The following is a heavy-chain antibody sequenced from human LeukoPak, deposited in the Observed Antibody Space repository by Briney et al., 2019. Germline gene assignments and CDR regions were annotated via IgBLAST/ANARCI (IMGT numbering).Heavy chain of an antibody. CDR1: GFTFDDYA. J-gene: IGHJ5*02. CDR3: AKDKVALGMVRGVTYNWFDP. Sequence: GRSLRLSCAASGFTFDDYAMHWVRQAPGKGLEWVSGISWNSGSIGYADSVKGRFTISRDNAKNSLYLQMNSLRAEDTALYYCAKDKVALGMVRGVTYNWFDPWGQGTLVTVSS. D-gene: IGHD3-10*01. V-gene: IGHV3-9*01. CDR2: ISWNSGSI.